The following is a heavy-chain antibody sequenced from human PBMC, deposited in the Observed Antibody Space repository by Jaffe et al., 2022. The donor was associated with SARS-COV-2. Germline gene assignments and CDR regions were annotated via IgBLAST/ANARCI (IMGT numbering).Heavy chain of an antibody. CDR1: GFTVSSNY. D-gene: IGHD5-18*01. CDR2: IYSGGST. V-gene: IGHV3-66*02. CDR3: ARSGRGGYSYGQPDNWFDP. Sequence: EVQLVESGGGLVQPGGSLRLSCAASGFTVSSNYMSWVRQAPGKGLEWVSVIYSGGSTYYADSVKGRFTISRDNSKNTLYLQMNSLRAEDTAVYYCARSGRGGYSYGQPDNWFDPWGQGTLVTVSS. J-gene: IGHJ5*02.